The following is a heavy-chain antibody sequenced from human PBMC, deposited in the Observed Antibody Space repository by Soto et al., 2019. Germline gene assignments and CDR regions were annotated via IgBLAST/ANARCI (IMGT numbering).Heavy chain of an antibody. V-gene: IGHV4-38-2*02. D-gene: IGHD3-10*01. J-gene: IGHJ6*02. CDR3: ARDRGRSGMHYYYGMDV. CDR1: GYSISSGYY. CDR2: IYHSGST. Sequence: SETLSLTCAVSGYSISSGYYWGWIRQPPGKGLEWIGSIYHSGSTYYNPSLKSRATISVDTSKNQFSLKLSSVTAADTAVCYCARDRGRSGMHYYYGMDVWGQGTTVTVSS.